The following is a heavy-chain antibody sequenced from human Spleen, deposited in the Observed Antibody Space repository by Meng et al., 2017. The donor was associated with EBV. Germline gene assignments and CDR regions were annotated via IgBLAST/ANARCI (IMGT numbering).Heavy chain of an antibody. V-gene: IGHV3-30*03. CDR2: LPSDGGNT. CDR3: ARDLSGRFDP. CDR1: GFTFSGYG. J-gene: IGHJ5*02. D-gene: IGHD1-14*01. Sequence: GGAGGGVVQPGRSLRLSCVASGFTFSGYGMFWVRQAPGKGPEWVAILPSDGGNTYYADSVKGRFTISRDNSKNTLYLQMNSLTGEDTAVYYCARDLSGRFDPWGQGTLVTVSS.